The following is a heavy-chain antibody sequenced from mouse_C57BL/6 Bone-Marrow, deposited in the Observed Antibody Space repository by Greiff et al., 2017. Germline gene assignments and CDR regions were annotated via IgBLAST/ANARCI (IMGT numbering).Heavy chain of an antibody. J-gene: IGHJ1*03. CDR3: AKPCSTTVVATPYWYCDV. D-gene: IGHD1-1*01. CDR1: GYTFTSYW. Sequence: QVQLQQPGAELVKPGASVKLSCKASGYTFTSYWMQWVKQRPGQGLEWIGEIDPSDSYTNYNQTFKGKAPLTVDTSSSTAYMQLSSLTSENSAVYYCAKPCSTTVVATPYWYCDVWGTGTTVTVSS. V-gene: IGHV1-50*01. CDR2: IDPSDSYT.